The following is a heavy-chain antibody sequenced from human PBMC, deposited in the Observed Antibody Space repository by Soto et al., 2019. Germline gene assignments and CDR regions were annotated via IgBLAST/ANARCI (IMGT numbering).Heavy chain of an antibody. Sequence: PGASLKISCEGVGYSFTNHWIAWVRQMPGKGLEWMGTIYPGDSDMRYSPSFRGQVTMSVDKSINTAYLQWGSLKASDTAKYYCARLSREFWSGFYYWGQGTLFTVSS. CDR2: IYPGDSDM. V-gene: IGHV5-51*01. CDR3: ARLSREFWSGFYY. D-gene: IGHD3-3*01. J-gene: IGHJ4*02. CDR1: GYSFTNHW.